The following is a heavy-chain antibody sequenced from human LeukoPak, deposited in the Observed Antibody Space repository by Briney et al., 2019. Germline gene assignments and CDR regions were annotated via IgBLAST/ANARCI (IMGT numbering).Heavy chain of an antibody. Sequence: GGSLRLSCAASGFTFSSYWMSWVRQAPGKGLEWVAVIWYDGSNKYYADSVKGRFTISRDNSKNTLYLQMNSLRAEDTAVYYCARDLGYCSSTSCYESYYYYGMDVWGQGTTVTVSS. D-gene: IGHD2-2*03. CDR1: GFTFSSYW. CDR3: ARDLGYCSSTSCYESYYYYGMDV. CDR2: IWYDGSNK. J-gene: IGHJ6*02. V-gene: IGHV3-33*08.